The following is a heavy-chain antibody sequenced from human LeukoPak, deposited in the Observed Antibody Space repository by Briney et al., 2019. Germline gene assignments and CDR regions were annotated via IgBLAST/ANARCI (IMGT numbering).Heavy chain of an antibody. D-gene: IGHD2-15*01. V-gene: IGHV3-48*01. Sequence: GGSLRLSCAASGFTFSSYGMNWVRQAPGKRLEWVSYISSRSDSVYYADSVKGRFTISRDNSKNTLYLQMNSLRAEDTAVYYCAKRTVVAATNWFDPWGQGTLVTVSS. J-gene: IGHJ5*02. CDR3: AKRTVVAATNWFDP. CDR1: GFTFSSYG. CDR2: ISSRSDSV.